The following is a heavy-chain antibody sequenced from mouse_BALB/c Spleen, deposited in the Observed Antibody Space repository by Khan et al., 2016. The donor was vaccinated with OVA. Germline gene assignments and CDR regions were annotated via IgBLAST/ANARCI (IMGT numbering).Heavy chain of an antibody. Sequence: QIQLVQSGAELVRPGVSVKISCKGSGYTFTDFTMHWVKQSHAMSLEWIGVISTYYGHATYNQKFKDKATMTVDKSSSTAYMELARLTSEDSAIYYGPRGGGGNRFAYWGQGTLVTVSA. CDR1: GYTFTDFT. J-gene: IGHJ3*01. V-gene: IGHV1S137*01. CDR3: PRGGGGNRFAY. CDR2: ISTYYGHA.